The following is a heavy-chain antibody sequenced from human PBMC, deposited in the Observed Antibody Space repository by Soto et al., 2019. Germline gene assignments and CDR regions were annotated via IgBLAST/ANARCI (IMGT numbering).Heavy chain of an antibody. CDR1: GYSISSGYY. CDR3: ARWKYSSSPHSIDY. Sequence: SETRSLTCAVSGYSISSGYYWGWIRQPPGKGLEWIGSIYHSGSTYYNPSLKSRVTISVDTSKNQFSLKLSSVTAADTAVYYCARWKYSSSPHSIDYWGQGTLVTVSS. J-gene: IGHJ4*02. V-gene: IGHV4-38-2*01. CDR2: IYHSGST. D-gene: IGHD6-6*01.